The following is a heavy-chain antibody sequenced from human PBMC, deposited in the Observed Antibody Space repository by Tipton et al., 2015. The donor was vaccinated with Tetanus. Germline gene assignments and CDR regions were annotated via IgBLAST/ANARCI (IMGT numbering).Heavy chain of an antibody. V-gene: IGHV3-23*01. CDR1: GFTFSSYA. CDR3: AKELPRGQWLRLDAFDI. D-gene: IGHD5-12*01. J-gene: IGHJ3*02. CDR2: ISGSGGST. Sequence: GSLRLSCAASGFTFSSYAVSWVRQAPGEGLEWVSAISGSGGSTYYADSVKGRFTISRDNSKKTLYLQMNSLRAEDTAVYYCAKELPRGQWLRLDAFDIWGQGTMVTVSS.